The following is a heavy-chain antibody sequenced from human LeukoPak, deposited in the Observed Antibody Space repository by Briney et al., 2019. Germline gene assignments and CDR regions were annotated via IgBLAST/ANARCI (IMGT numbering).Heavy chain of an antibody. CDR3: ARDRMEWELPTKFDY. J-gene: IGHJ4*02. D-gene: IGHD1-26*01. V-gene: IGHV1-18*01. CDR1: GGTFSSYA. Sequence: ASVKVSCKASGGTFSSYAISWVRQAPGQGLEWMGWISAYNGNTNYAQKLQGRVTMTTDTSTSTAYMELRSLRSDDTAVYYCARDRMEWELPTKFDYWGQGTLVTVSS. CDR2: ISAYNGNT.